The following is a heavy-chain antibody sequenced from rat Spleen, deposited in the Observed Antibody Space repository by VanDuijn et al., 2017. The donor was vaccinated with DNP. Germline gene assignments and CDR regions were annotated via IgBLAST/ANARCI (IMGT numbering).Heavy chain of an antibody. V-gene: IGHV5S13*01. Sequence: EVQLVESGGGLVQPGRSLKLSCAASGFSFSNYGMAWVRQAPRKGLEWVASISTGGGTTYYPDSLKGRFTISRDNAKSTLYLQMDSLRSEDTATYYCASQLFDYWGQGVMVTVSS. CDR3: ASQLFDY. CDR2: ISTGGGTT. CDR1: GFSFSNYG. J-gene: IGHJ2*01.